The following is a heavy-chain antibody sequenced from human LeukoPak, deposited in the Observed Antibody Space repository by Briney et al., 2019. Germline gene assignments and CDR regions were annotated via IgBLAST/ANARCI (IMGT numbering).Heavy chain of an antibody. J-gene: IGHJ4*02. D-gene: IGHD1-26*01. CDR1: GFTSSSYE. CDR2: ISSSGSTI. Sequence: PGGSLRLSCAASGFTSSSYEMNWVRQAPGKGLEWVSYISSSGSTIYYADSVKGRFTISRDNSKNTLYLQMNSLRAEDTAVYYCAKDLSLSGSYYGFDYWGQGTLVTVSS. V-gene: IGHV3-48*03. CDR3: AKDLSLSGSYYGFDY.